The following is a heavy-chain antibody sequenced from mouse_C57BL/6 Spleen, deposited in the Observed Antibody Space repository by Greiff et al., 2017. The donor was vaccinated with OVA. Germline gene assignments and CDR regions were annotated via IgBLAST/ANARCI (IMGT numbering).Heavy chain of an antibody. J-gene: IGHJ1*03. CDR1: GYSFTGYY. Sequence: VQLQQPGPELVKPGASVKISCKASGYSFTGYYMNWVKQRPEQSLEWIGEINPSTGGTTYNQKFKAKATLTVDKSSSTAYMQLKSLTSEDSAVYYCARRGHHYDGYFDVWGTGTTVTVSS. CDR3: ARRGHHYDGYFDV. V-gene: IGHV1-42*01. CDR2: INPSTGGT. D-gene: IGHD1-2*01.